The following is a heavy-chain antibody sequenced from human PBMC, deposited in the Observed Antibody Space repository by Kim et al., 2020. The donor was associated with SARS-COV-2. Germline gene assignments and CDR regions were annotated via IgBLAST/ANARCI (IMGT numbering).Heavy chain of an antibody. J-gene: IGHJ3*01. V-gene: IGHV4-39*01. CDR3: ARPPLVVATISFDD. CDR2: IYYSGST. CDR1: GGSISSSSYY. D-gene: IGHD5-12*01. Sequence: SETLSLTCTVSGGSISSSSYYWGWIRQTPGKGLEWIGSIYYSGSTYYNPSLKSRVTISVDTSKNQFSLKLSSVTAADTAVYYCARPPLVVATISFDDLG.